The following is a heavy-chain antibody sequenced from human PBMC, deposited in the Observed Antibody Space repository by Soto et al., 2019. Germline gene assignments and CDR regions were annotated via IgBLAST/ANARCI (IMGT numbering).Heavy chain of an antibody. CDR3: ARERYDILTGYYNSGVYYYGMDV. J-gene: IGHJ6*02. Sequence: SPTLSLTCAISGDSVSSNSAAWNWISQSPSRGLEWLGRTYYRSKWYNDYAVSVKSRITINPDTSKNQFSLQLNSVTPEDTAVYYCARERYDILTGYYNSGVYYYGMDVWGQGTTVTVSS. CDR2: TYYRSKWYN. D-gene: IGHD3-9*01. CDR1: GDSVSSNSAA. V-gene: IGHV6-1*01.